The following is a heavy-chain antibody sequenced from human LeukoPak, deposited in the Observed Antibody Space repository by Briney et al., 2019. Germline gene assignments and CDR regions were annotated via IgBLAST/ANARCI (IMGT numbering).Heavy chain of an antibody. CDR2: ISSSSSTI. V-gene: IGHV3-48*01. CDR3: ANGVVYGANWFGP. J-gene: IGHJ5*02. D-gene: IGHD3-3*01. CDR1: GFTFSSYS. Sequence: PGGSLRLSCAASGFTFSSYSMNWVRQAPGKGLEWVSYISSSSSTIYYADSVKGRFTISRDNSKNTLFLQMNSLRAEDTAVYYCANGVVYGANWFGPWGQGTLVTVSS.